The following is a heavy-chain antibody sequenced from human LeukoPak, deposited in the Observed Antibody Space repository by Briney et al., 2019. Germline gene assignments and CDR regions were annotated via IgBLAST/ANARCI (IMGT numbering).Heavy chain of an antibody. V-gene: IGHV3-23*01. Sequence: GGSLRLSCAASGFTFGSYAMNWVRQIPGKGLEWVSGISGSGGSTNYADSVRGRFTISRDNFKNTVSLQMNSLTAEDTAVYFCAKGSIVVMTTMYFDHWGLGALVTVSS. CDR3: AKGSIVVMTTMYFDH. CDR2: ISGSGGST. CDR1: GFTFGSYA. D-gene: IGHD2-21*02. J-gene: IGHJ4*02.